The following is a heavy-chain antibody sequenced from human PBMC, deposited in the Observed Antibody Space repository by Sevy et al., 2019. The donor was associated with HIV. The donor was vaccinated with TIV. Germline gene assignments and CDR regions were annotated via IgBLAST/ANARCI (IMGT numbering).Heavy chain of an antibody. CDR2: ISGSGGST. Sequence: GGSLRLSCAASGFTFSSYAMSWVRQAPGKGLEWVSAISGSGGSTYYADSVKGRFTISRDNSKNTLHLQMNSLRAEDTAVYYCAKPPLLRFLEWVTGALDHNGEYFQHWGQGTLVTVSS. J-gene: IGHJ1*01. CDR3: AKPPLLRFLEWVTGALDHNGEYFQH. CDR1: GFTFSSYA. D-gene: IGHD3-3*01. V-gene: IGHV3-23*01.